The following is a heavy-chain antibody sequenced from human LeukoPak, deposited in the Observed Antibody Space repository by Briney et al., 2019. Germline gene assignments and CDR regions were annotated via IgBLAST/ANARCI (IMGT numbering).Heavy chain of an antibody. D-gene: IGHD5-12*01. CDR3: ANLRSEIDY. CDR1: GFTFSSYA. V-gene: IGHV3-23*01. Sequence: PGGSLRLSCAASGFTFSSYAMSWVRQAPGKRLEWVSTISGSAGSTYYADSVKGRFTISRDNSKNTLYLQMNSLRPDDTAVYYCANLRSEIDYWGQGTLVTVSS. CDR2: ISGSAGST. J-gene: IGHJ4*02.